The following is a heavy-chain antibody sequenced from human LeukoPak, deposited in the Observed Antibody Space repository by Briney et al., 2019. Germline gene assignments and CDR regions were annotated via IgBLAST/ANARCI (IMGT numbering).Heavy chain of an antibody. Sequence: GGSLRLSCAASGFTFSSYSMNWVRQAPGKGQEWVSYISSSGSTIYYADSVKGRFTISRDNAKNSLYLQMNSLRAEDTAVYYCASVGGGGAAVVDYWGQGTLVTVSS. CDR3: ASVGGGGAAVVDY. J-gene: IGHJ4*02. D-gene: IGHD3-16*01. CDR2: ISSSGSTI. V-gene: IGHV3-48*04. CDR1: GFTFSSYS.